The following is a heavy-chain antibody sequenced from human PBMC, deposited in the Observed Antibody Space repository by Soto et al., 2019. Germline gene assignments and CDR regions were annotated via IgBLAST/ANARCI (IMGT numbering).Heavy chain of an antibody. Sequence: EVQLVESGGGLVQPGGSLRLSCAASGFTFSSYDINWVRQAPGKGLEWVSYISGSSGTKYYADSVKGRFTISRDNVKKSLFLQMNSLRAEDTAVYYCARAGRPGGPFDYWGQGALVTVSS. CDR3: ARAGRPGGPFDY. CDR2: ISGSSGTK. J-gene: IGHJ4*02. V-gene: IGHV3-48*03. D-gene: IGHD3-10*01. CDR1: GFTFSSYD.